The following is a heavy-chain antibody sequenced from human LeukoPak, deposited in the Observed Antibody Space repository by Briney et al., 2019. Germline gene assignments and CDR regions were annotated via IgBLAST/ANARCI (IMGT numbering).Heavy chain of an antibody. CDR1: GGSVSSGSYY. J-gene: IGHJ3*02. V-gene: IGHV4-61*01. CDR2: IYYSGST. CDR3: AREGYSSRPGAFDI. Sequence: PSETLSLTCTVSGGSVSSGSYYWSWIRQPPGKGLEWIGYIYYSGSTNYNPSLKSRVTISVDTSKNQFSLKLSSVTAADTDVYYCAREGYSSRPGAFDIWGQGTMVTVSS. D-gene: IGHD2-15*01.